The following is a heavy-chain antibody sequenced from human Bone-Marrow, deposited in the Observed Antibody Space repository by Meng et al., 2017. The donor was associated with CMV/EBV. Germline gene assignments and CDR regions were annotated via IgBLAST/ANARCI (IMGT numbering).Heavy chain of an antibody. Sequence: ESLKISCAASGFTFKDYYMSWIRQAPGKGLEWIGYIYYSGSTNYNPSLKSRVTISVDTSKSQFSLKLSSVTAADTAVYYCARVALYYYGSGSPLPETNYYYGMDVWGQGTTVTSSS. V-gene: IGHV4-59*01. CDR3: ARVALYYYGSGSPLPETNYYYGMDV. J-gene: IGHJ6*02. CDR2: IYYSGST. D-gene: IGHD3-10*01. CDR1: GFTFKDYY.